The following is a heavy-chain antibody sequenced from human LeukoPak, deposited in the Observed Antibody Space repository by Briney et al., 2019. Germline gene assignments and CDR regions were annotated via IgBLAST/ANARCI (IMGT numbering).Heavy chain of an antibody. CDR2: VWYDGSNK. D-gene: IGHD6-19*01. Sequence: GGSLRRSCAASGFTFGTYGMHWVRQAPGKGLKWGAVVWYDGSNKYYIDSVMGRFTISRDNYRNTLSLQMSSLRAEDTAVYYCARDSSHTSSGWFDYWGRGNLVTVSS. CDR3: ARDSSHTSSGWFDY. J-gene: IGHJ4*02. CDR1: GFTFGTYG. V-gene: IGHV3-33*01.